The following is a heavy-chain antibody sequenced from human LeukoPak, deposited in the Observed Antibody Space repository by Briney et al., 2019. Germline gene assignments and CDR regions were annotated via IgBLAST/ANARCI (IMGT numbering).Heavy chain of an antibody. V-gene: IGHV4-30-4*08. Sequence: TSQTLSLTCTVSGGSISSGDYYWSWIRQPPGKGLEWIGYIYYSGSTNYNPSLKSRVTISVDTSKNLFSLKLSSVTAADTAVYSCARVGYCSGGSCYWFDPWGQGTLVTVSS. CDR2: IYYSGST. J-gene: IGHJ5*02. D-gene: IGHD2-15*01. CDR3: ARVGYCSGGSCYWFDP. CDR1: GGSISSGDYY.